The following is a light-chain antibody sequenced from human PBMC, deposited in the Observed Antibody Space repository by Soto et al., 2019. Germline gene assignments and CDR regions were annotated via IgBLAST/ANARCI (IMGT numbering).Light chain of an antibody. J-gene: IGLJ2*01. Sequence: QSALTQPASVSGAPGQSITISCTGTSSDVGGYNYVSWYQQHPGKAPKLMIYEVSNRPSGVSNRFSGSKSGNTASLTISGIQAEDEADYYCSSYTSSSTLGFGGGTKLTV. CDR2: EVS. CDR3: SSYTSSSTLG. V-gene: IGLV2-14*01. CDR1: SSDVGGYNY.